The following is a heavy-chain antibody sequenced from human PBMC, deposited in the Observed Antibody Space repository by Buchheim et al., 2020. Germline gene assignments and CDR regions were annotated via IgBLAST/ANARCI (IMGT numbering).Heavy chain of an antibody. CDR3: APLSPVGGF. Sequence: QVQLQESGPGLVKPSGTLSLTCAVSGASISSTNWWGWVRQPPGKGLEWIGEIHREESTTYNPSLGSRGTISGAKSKNHFSLSLSSVTAADTAVYYCAPLSPVGGFWGQGTL. CDR2: IHREEST. J-gene: IGHJ4*02. V-gene: IGHV4-4*02. D-gene: IGHD3-10*01. CDR1: GASISSTNW.